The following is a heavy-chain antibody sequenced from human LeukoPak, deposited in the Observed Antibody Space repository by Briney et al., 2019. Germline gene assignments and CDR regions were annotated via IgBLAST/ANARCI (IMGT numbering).Heavy chain of an antibody. V-gene: IGHV3-9*01. J-gene: IGHJ4*02. D-gene: IGHD1-26*01. CDR1: GFTFDDYA. CDR3: ARRVGATTFDY. Sequence: GRSLRLSCAASGFTFDDYAMHWVRQAPGKGLEWVSGISWNSGSIGHADSVKGRFTISRDNAKNSLYLQMNSLRAEDTALYYCARRVGATTFDYWGQGTLVTVSS. CDR2: ISWNSGSI.